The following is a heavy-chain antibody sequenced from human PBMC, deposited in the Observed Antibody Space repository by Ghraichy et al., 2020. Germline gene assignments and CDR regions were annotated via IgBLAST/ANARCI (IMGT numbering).Heavy chain of an antibody. D-gene: IGHD2/OR15-2a*01. Sequence: SETLSLTCTVSGYSISSGYYWGWIRQPPGKGLEWIGSIYHSGSTYYNPSLKSRVTISVDTSKNQFSLKLSSVTAADTAVYYCARDEQNYYYGMDVWGQGTPVTVSS. J-gene: IGHJ6*02. CDR3: ARDEQNYYYGMDV. CDR2: IYHSGST. CDR1: GYSISSGYY. V-gene: IGHV4-38-2*02.